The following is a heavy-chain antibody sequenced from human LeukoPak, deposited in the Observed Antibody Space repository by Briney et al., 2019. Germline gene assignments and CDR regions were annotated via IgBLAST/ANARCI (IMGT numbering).Heavy chain of an antibody. D-gene: IGHD3-3*01. Sequence: GESLKISCKGSGYSFTSYWISWVRQMPGKGLEWMGIIYPGDSDTRYSPSFQGQVTISADKSISTAYLQWSSLKASDTAMYYCARLGDFWSGSYYFDYWGQGTLVTVSS. V-gene: IGHV5-51*01. CDR1: GYSFTSYW. CDR2: IYPGDSDT. CDR3: ARLGDFWSGSYYFDY. J-gene: IGHJ4*02.